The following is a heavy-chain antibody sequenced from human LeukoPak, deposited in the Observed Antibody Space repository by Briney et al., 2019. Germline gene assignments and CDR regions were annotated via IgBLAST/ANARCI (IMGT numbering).Heavy chain of an antibody. J-gene: IGHJ4*02. CDR1: GFTFSSYA. D-gene: IGHD5-18*01. V-gene: IGHV3-23*01. Sequence: GGSLRLSCAASGFTFSSYAMSWVRQAPGKGLEWVSAISGSGGSTYYADSVKGRFTISRDNSKNTLYLQMNSLRAEDTAVYYCARGLDTAMVTGYFDYWGQGTLVTVSS. CDR3: ARGLDTAMVTGYFDY. CDR2: ISGSGGST.